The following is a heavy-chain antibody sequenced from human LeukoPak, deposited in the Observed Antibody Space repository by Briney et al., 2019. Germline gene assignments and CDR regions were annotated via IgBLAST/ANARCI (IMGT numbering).Heavy chain of an antibody. V-gene: IGHV4-59*08. Sequence: SETLSLTWPVSGCSIRRYYWRWIRQPPGKGLECIGYMYYSLSTNYNPSLKPRVTISLNTSKTQLSLKLSSVPAADPAVCCGARLRITMALSPYYFNYGGQGTLVTV. CDR2: MYYSLST. J-gene: IGHJ4*02. D-gene: IGHD3-10*01. CDR3: ARLRITMALSPYYFNY. CDR1: GCSIRRYY.